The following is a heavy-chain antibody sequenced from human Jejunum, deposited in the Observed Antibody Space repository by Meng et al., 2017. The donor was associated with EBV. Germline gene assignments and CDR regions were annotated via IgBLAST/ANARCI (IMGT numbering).Heavy chain of an antibody. D-gene: IGHD1-26*01. V-gene: IGHV2-5*02. CDR1: GFSLTTNGVG. CDR2: IYWDDSR. CDR3: AHKGSGSYPLDY. Sequence: ITLKELGPTLVKPTQTLTLTCPFSGFSLTTNGVGVGWIRQPPGKALEWLAVIYWDDSRLYSPSLNSRLTITKDTSKSQVVLTMTDMDPVDTATYYCAHKGSGSYPLDYWGQGTLVTVSS. J-gene: IGHJ4*02.